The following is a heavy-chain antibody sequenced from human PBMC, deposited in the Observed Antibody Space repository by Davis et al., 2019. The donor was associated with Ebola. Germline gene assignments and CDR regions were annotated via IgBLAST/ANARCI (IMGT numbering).Heavy chain of an antibody. CDR2: IKQDGSEK. J-gene: IGHJ4*02. V-gene: IGHV3-7*01. D-gene: IGHD2/OR15-2a*01. CDR3: ARDNNWATDY. Sequence: GGSLRLSCAASGFSFSSYWMSWVRQAPGKGLEWVANIKQDGSEKYYVDSVEGRFTISRDNSKDTLYLQMNSLRVEDTAVYHCARDNNWATDYWGQGALVTVSS. CDR1: GFSFSSYW.